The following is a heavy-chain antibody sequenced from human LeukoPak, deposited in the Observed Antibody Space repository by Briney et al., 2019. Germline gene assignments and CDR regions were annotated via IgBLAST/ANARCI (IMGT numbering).Heavy chain of an antibody. CDR2: ITWDSTDS. D-gene: IGHD5-24*01. J-gene: IGHJ3*02. CDR3: AKDVSFRRGHNFDASDI. CDR1: GFKFADAP. Sequence: PGRSLRLSCTASGFKFADAPMHWVRQPPGKGLEWIALITWDSTDSYYADSVKGRFTISGDDSGNTLYLQMNSLRSDDTALYYCAKDVSFRRGHNFDASDIWGLGTMVTVSS. V-gene: IGHV3-43*01.